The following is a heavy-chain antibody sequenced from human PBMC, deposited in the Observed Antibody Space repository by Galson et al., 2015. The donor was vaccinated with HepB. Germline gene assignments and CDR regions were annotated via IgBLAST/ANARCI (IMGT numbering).Heavy chain of an antibody. CDR1: GYTFTSYG. CDR3: ASYISPAAIVDYYYGMDV. Sequence: SVKVSCKASGYTFTSYGINWVRQAPGQGLEWMGWISAYNGNTNYAQKLQGRVTMTTDTSTSTAYMELRSLRSDDTAVYYCASYISPAAIVDYYYGMDVWGQGTTVTVSS. CDR2: ISAYNGNT. D-gene: IGHD2-2*02. V-gene: IGHV1-18*01. J-gene: IGHJ6*02.